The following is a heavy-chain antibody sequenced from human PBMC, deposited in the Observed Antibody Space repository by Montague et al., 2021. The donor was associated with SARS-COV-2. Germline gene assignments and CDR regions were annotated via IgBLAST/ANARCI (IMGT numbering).Heavy chain of an antibody. Sequence: SLSLSCAASGFIFSSYTMNWVRQAPGKGLEWVSSISPFTSYIYYADSVKGRFTISRDNAKNLLYLQINSLRAEDTAVYYCARDPNWDDERWFDPWGRGTLVIVSS. CDR1: GFIFSSYT. V-gene: IGHV3-21*06. CDR3: ARDPNWDDERWFDP. CDR2: ISPFTSYI. D-gene: IGHD1-1*01. J-gene: IGHJ5*02.